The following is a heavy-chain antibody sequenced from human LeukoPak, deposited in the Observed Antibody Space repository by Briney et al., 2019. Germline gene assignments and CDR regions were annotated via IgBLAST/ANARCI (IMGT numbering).Heavy chain of an antibody. CDR2: ISGSGGST. CDR3: AKDWGYVAVHYMDV. Sequence: PGGSLRLSCAASGFTFSSYAMSWVRQAPGKGLEWVSAISGSGGSTYYADSAKGRFTISRDNSKNTLYLQMNSLRAEDTAVYYCAKDWGYVAVHYMDVWGKGTTVTISS. V-gene: IGHV3-23*01. D-gene: IGHD3-16*01. CDR1: GFTFSSYA. J-gene: IGHJ6*03.